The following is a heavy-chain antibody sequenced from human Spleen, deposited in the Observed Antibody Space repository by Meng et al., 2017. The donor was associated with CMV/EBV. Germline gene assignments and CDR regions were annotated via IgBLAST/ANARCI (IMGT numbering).Heavy chain of an antibody. CDR1: GFTFSSYS. CDR2: IRYDGSNE. J-gene: IGHJ6*02. Sequence: GESLKISCAASGFTFSSYSMNWVRQAPGKGLEWVAFIRYDGSNEYYADSVKGRFTISRDNSKNTLYLQMNSLRAEDTAEYYCAREGLGDYYYYGADVWGQGTTVTVSS. CDR3: AREGLGDYYYYGADV. D-gene: IGHD3/OR15-3a*01. V-gene: IGHV3-30*02.